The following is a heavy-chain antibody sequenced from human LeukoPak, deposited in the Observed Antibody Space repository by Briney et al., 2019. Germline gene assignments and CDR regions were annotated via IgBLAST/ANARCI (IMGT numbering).Heavy chain of an antibody. V-gene: IGHV4-59*01. CDR2: IYYSGST. D-gene: IGHD3-3*01. Sequence: SETLSLTCTVSGGSISSYYWSWIRQPPGKGLEWIGYIYYSGSTNYNPSLKSRATISVDTSKNQFSLKLSSVTAADTAVYYCARGAEYYDFWSGYPWYYYYYMDVWGKGTTVTVSS. CDR3: ARGAEYYDFWSGYPWYYYYYMDV. J-gene: IGHJ6*03. CDR1: GGSISSYY.